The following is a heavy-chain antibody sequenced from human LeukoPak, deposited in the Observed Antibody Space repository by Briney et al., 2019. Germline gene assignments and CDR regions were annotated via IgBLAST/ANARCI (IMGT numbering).Heavy chain of an antibody. CDR3: VTETTVTAWGY. Sequence: GGSLRLSCAASGFIFSSYAMHWVRQAPGKGLEWVAVISYDGSNKYYADSVKGRFTISRDNSKNSLFLQMNSLRAEDTAMYYCVTETTVTAWGYWGQGTLVTVSS. CDR2: ISYDGSNK. V-gene: IGHV3-30*04. J-gene: IGHJ4*02. CDR1: GFIFSSYA. D-gene: IGHD4-17*01.